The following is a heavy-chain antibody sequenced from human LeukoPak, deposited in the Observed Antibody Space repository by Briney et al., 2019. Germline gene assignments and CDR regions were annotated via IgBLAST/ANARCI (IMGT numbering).Heavy chain of an antibody. J-gene: IGHJ4*02. V-gene: IGHV1-46*01. D-gene: IGHD6-19*01. CDR2: INPSGGST. CDR1: GYTLTSYY. Sequence: ASVKVSCKASGYTLTSYYMHWVRQAPGQGLEWMGIINPSGGSTSYAQKFQGRVTMTRDTSTSTVYMELSSLRSEDTAVYYCAKDSSGWYGYFDYWGQGTLVTVSS. CDR3: AKDSSGWYGYFDY.